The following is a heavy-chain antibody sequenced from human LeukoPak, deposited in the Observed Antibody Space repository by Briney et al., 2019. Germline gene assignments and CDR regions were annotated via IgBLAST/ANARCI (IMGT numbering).Heavy chain of an antibody. D-gene: IGHD1-26*01. J-gene: IGHJ6*03. CDR1: GFTFSNYA. Sequence: GGSLRLSCVASGFTFSNYAMHWVRQAQGLEWVALIRFDGSIKYYGDSVKGRFTISRDNSKNTVYLQMNSLRGDDTGVYYCAKGGLWELLHNAMDVWGNETTVTVSS. V-gene: IGHV3-30*02. CDR2: IRFDGSIK. CDR3: AKGGLWELLHNAMDV.